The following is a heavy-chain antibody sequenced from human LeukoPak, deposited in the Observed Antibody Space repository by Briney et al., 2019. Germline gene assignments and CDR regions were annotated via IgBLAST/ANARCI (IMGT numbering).Heavy chain of an antibody. CDR3: AREGYGYNY. J-gene: IGHJ4*02. Sequence: ASVRVSCKASGYTFTGFYLHWVRQAPGQGLEWMGWINPDNGGTNYAQKFQGRVTMTRDTSISTAYMELSRLRSDDTAVYYCAREGYGYNYWGQGTLVTVSS. CDR2: INPDNGGT. V-gene: IGHV1-2*02. D-gene: IGHD5-24*01. CDR1: GYTFTGFY.